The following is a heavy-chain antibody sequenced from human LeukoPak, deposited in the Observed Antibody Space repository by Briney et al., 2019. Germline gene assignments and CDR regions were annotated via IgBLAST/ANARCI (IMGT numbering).Heavy chain of an antibody. D-gene: IGHD6-19*01. CDR1: GGSISSSSYY. V-gene: IGHV4-39*01. Sequence: PSETLSLTCTVSGGSISSSSYYWGWIRQPPGKGLEWIGSIYYSGSTYYNPSLKSQVTISVDTSKNQFSLKLSSVTAADTAVYYCARLSSGWYPIDYWGQGTLVTVSS. J-gene: IGHJ4*02. CDR2: IYYSGST. CDR3: ARLSSGWYPIDY.